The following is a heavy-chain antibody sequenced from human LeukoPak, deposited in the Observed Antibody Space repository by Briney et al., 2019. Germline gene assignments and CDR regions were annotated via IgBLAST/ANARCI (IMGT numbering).Heavy chain of an antibody. CDR3: ARGPIYDILTGYLDY. J-gene: IGHJ4*02. CDR2: IWYDGSNK. V-gene: IGHV3-33*01. CDR1: GFTFSSYG. Sequence: PGGSLRLSCAASGFTFSSYGMHWVRQAPGKGLEGVAVIWYDGSNKYYADSVKGRFTISRDNSKNTLYLQMNSLRAEDTAVYYCARGPIYDILTGYLDYWGQGTLVTVSS. D-gene: IGHD3-9*01.